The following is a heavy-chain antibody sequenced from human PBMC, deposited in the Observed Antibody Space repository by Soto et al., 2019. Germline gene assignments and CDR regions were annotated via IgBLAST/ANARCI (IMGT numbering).Heavy chain of an antibody. J-gene: IGHJ4*02. Sequence: NPSETLSLTCTVSGGSISSGGYYWSWIRQHPGKGLEWIGYIYYSGSTYYNPSLKSRVTISVDTSKNQFSLKLSSVTAADTAVYYCAREPGYGGNSVRGDYWGQGTLVTVSS. D-gene: IGHD2-21*02. CDR3: AREPGYGGNSVRGDY. CDR2: IYYSGST. CDR1: GGSISSGGYY. V-gene: IGHV4-31*03.